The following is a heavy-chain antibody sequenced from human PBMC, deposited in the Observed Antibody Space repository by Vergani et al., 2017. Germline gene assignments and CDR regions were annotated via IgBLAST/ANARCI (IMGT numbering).Heavy chain of an antibody. J-gene: IGHJ4*02. CDR3: ARDHYYDSSGYFFFDY. V-gene: IGHV4-4*07. CDR2: IYTSGST. D-gene: IGHD3-22*01. Sequence: QVQLQESGPGLVKPSETLSLTCTVSGGSISSYYWSWIRQPAGKGLEWIGRIYTSGSTHYNPSLKSRVTMSVDTSKNQFSLKLSSVTAADTAVYYCARDHYYDSSGYFFFDYWGQGTLVTVSS. CDR1: GGSISSYY.